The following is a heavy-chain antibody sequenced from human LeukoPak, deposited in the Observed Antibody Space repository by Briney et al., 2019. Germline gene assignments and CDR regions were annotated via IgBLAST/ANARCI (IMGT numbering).Heavy chain of an antibody. CDR3: AKWVDLWESYFDY. CDR1: GFAFSSYA. V-gene: IGHV3-23*01. CDR2: ISGSGGST. Sequence: GGSLRLSCAASGFAFSSYAMSWVRQAPGKGLEWVSAISGSGGSTYYADSVKGRFTISRDNSKNTLYLQMNSLRAEDTAVYYCAKWVDLWESYFDYWGQGTLVTVSS. D-gene: IGHD3-16*01. J-gene: IGHJ4*02.